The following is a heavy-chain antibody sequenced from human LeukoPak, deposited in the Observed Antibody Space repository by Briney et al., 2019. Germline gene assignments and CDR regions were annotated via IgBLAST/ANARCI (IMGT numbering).Heavy chain of an antibody. CDR1: GFTFNNYG. J-gene: IGHJ4*02. D-gene: IGHD3-16*01. V-gene: IGHV3-23*01. CDR3: ASGIGGGVDH. CDR2: ICVSGGST. Sequence: GGSLRLSCAPSGFTFNNYGMNWVRQAPGEGREWVSTICVSGGSTYYTDSVRGRFTISRGNSKHTLYLQMNSLRDEDRGIYQCASGIGGGVDHWGQGTLVTVSS.